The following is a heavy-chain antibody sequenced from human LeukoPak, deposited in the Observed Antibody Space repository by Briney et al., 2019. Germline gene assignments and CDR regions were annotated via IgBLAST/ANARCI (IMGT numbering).Heavy chain of an antibody. CDR3: ARLYCSSTSCYIYPYYFDY. Sequence: SETLSLTCTVSGYSISSGYYWGWIRQPPGKGLEWIGSIYHSGSTYYNPSLKSRVTISVDTSKNQFSLKLSSVTAADTAVYYCARLYCSSTSCYIYPYYFDYWGQGTLVTVSS. CDR2: IYHSGST. D-gene: IGHD2-2*02. J-gene: IGHJ4*02. CDR1: GYSISSGYY. V-gene: IGHV4-38-2*02.